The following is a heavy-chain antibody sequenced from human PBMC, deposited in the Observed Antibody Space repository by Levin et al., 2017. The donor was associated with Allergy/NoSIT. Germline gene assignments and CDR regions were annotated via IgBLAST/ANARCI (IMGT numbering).Heavy chain of an antibody. Sequence: SCAASGFTFSNAWMSWVRQAPGKGLEWVGRIKSKTDGGTTDYAAPVKGRFTISRDDSKNTLYLQMNSLKTEDTAVYYCTRALYYYYGMDVWGQGTAVTVSS. CDR3: TRALYYYYGMDV. CDR2: IKSKTDGGTT. J-gene: IGHJ6*02. CDR1: GFTFSNAW. V-gene: IGHV3-15*01.